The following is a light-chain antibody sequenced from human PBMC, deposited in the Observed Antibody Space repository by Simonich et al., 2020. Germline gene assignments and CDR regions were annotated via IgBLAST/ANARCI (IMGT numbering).Light chain of an antibody. Sequence: QSVLTQPPSASGTPGQRVTISCSGSSSNNGSNTVSWYQQLPGTAPKLLIYDNNKRPSGIPDRFSGSKSGTSATLGITGLQTGDEADYYCGTWDSSLSAVVFGGGTKLTVL. J-gene: IGLJ2*01. CDR1: SSNNGSNT. V-gene: IGLV1-51*01. CDR3: GTWDSSLSAVV. CDR2: DNN.